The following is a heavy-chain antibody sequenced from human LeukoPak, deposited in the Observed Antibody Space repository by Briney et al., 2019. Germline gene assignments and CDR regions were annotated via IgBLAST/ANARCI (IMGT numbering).Heavy chain of an antibody. J-gene: IGHJ4*02. Sequence: PSETLSLTCAVYGGSFSGYYWSWIRQPPGKGLEWIGYIYYSGSTNYNPSLKSRVTISVDTSKNQFSLKLSSVTAADTAVYYCARQGGYPSFFDYWGQGTLVTVSS. CDR3: ARQGGYPSFFDY. V-gene: IGHV4-59*08. CDR1: GGSFSGYY. D-gene: IGHD5-12*01. CDR2: IYYSGST.